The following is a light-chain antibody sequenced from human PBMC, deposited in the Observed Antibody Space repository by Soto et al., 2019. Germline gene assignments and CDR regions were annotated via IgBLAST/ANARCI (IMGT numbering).Light chain of an antibody. CDR1: SSNIGAGYD. J-gene: IGLJ2*01. CDR2: GNS. V-gene: IGLV1-40*01. Sequence: QSVLTQPPSVSGAPGQRVTISCTGSSSNIGAGYDVHWYQQLPGTAPKLLIYGNSNRPSGVPDRFSGSKSGTSASLAITGLQAADEADYYCQSYDSSLSGYVVFGGGTKVTVL. CDR3: QSYDSSLSGYVV.